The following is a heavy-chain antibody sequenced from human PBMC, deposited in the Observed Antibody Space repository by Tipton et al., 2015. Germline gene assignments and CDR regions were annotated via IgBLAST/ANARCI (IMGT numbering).Heavy chain of an antibody. CDR3: ARRRCVSCGMDV. J-gene: IGHJ6*02. V-gene: IGHV5-51*01. D-gene: IGHD3-16*02. CDR1: GFIFGVHW. CDR2: IYPGDYDT. Sequence: QLVQSGAEVRKPGESLKISCKGSGFIFGVHWIAWVRQKPGKGLEWMGIIYPGDYDTRYSPSFQGQVTISADKFIDTAYVQWRSLRASDTAIYYCARRRCVSCGMDVWGQGTTVIVSS.